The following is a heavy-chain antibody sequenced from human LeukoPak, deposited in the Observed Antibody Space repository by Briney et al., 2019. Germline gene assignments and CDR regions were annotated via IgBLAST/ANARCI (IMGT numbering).Heavy chain of an antibody. D-gene: IGHD3-16*01. Sequence: PSETLSLTCGVSGGSFSGHYWSWIRQPPGKGLEWIGQIHHSGSTSYTPSLRSRVTISVDMSKRQISLKLSSVTAADTAVYYCAKHGGFDFDYWGQGTLVTVSS. CDR3: AKHGGFDFDY. CDR1: GGSFSGHY. J-gene: IGHJ4*02. CDR2: IHHSGST. V-gene: IGHV4-34*01.